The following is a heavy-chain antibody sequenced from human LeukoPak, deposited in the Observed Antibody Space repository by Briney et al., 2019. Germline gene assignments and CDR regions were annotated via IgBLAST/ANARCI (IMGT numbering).Heavy chain of an antibody. CDR2: INHSGST. CDR1: GGSFSGYY. CDR3: ASRLFGDDP. D-gene: IGHD3-10*02. V-gene: IGHV4-34*01. J-gene: IGHJ5*02. Sequence: SGTLSLTCAVYGGSFSGYYWSWIRQPPGKGLEWIGEINHSGSTNYNPSLKSRVTISVDTSKNPFSLKLSSVTAADTAVYYCASRLFGDDPWGQGTLVTVSS.